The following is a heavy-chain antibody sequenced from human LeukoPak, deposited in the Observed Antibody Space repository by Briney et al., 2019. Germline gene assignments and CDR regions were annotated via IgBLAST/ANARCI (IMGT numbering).Heavy chain of an antibody. Sequence: GASVKVSCKASGYTFTSYGINWVRQAPGQGLEWMGWIRAYNGNTNYAQKFQGRVTITTDESTSTAYMELSSLRSEDTAVYYCARDRHSSSSGYYYYYMDVWGKGTTVTVSS. CDR3: ARDRHSSSSGYYYYYMDV. CDR1: GYTFTSYG. D-gene: IGHD6-6*01. V-gene: IGHV1-18*01. CDR2: IRAYNGNT. J-gene: IGHJ6*03.